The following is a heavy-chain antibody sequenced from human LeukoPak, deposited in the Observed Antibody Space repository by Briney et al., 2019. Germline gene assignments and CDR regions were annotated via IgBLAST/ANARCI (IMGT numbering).Heavy chain of an antibody. CDR2: VYSSGNT. Sequence: SETLSLTRTVSGGSISGDHWNWIRQPPGKGLEWIGYVYSSGNTNYNPSLKSRVTISIDTSKNQFSLKLSSVTAADTAVYYCARRNDFGIWGQGTMVTVSS. J-gene: IGHJ3*02. V-gene: IGHV4-59*08. CDR3: ARRNDFGI. CDR1: GGSISGDH.